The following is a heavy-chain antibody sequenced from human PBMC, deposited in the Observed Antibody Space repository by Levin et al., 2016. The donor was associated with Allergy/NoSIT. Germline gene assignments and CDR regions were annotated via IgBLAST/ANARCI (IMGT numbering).Heavy chain of an antibody. CDR2: ISYDGSNK. D-gene: IGHD3-16*01. Sequence: GGSLRLSCAASGFTFSSYAMHWVRQAPGKGLEWVAVISYDGSNKYYADSVKGRFTISRDSSKNTLFLQMNSLRAEDTAVYYCATEVGDSSDIWGQGTMVIVSS. J-gene: IGHJ3*02. V-gene: IGHV3-30*14. CDR3: ATEVGDSSDI. CDR1: GFTFSSYA.